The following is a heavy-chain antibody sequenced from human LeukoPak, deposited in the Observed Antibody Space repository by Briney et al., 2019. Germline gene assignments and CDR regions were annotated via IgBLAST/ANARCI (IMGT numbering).Heavy chain of an antibody. J-gene: IGHJ4*02. D-gene: IGHD4/OR15-4a*01. CDR3: AREGNYGARYLDH. Sequence: ASVKVSCKASGFTFTSHDYNWVRQATGQGLEWMGWMNPNSGNTGYAQKFQGRVTMTRDTSITTVYMELSSLTSEDTAVYYCAREGNYGARYLDHWGQGALVLVSS. CDR1: GFTFTSHD. CDR2: MNPNSGNT. V-gene: IGHV1-8*01.